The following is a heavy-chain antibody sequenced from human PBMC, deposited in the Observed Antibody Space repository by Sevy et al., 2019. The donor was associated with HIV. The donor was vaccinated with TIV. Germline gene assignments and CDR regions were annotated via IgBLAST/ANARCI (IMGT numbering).Heavy chain of an antibody. CDR3: ARGGEDYYDSSGYYTYYFDY. Sequence: GGSLRLSCAAPGFTFSDYYMSWIRQAPGKGLEWVSYISSSGSTIYYADSVKGRFTISRDNAKNSLYLQMNSLRAEDTAVYYCARGGEDYYDSSGYYTYYFDYWGQGTLVTVSS. CDR2: ISSSGSTI. J-gene: IGHJ4*02. CDR1: GFTFSDYY. V-gene: IGHV3-11*01. D-gene: IGHD3-22*01.